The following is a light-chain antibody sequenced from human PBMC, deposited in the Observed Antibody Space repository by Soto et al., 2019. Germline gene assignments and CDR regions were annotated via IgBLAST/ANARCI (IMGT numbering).Light chain of an antibody. V-gene: IGKV3-11*01. CDR3: QQRSNWPLT. J-gene: IGKJ4*01. CDR1: QSVRSY. Sequence: EIVLTQSPATLSLSPGGRATLSCRASQSVRSYLAWYQQRPGQAPRLLIYDASNRVAGIPARFSGSGSGTDFTLTISSLEPEDFAVYYCQQRSNWPLTFGGGTKVDIK. CDR2: DAS.